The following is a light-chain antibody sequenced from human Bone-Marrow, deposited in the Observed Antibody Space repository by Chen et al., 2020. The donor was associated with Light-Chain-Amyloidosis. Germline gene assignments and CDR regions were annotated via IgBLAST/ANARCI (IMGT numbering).Light chain of an antibody. CDR3: QSYDTSNRFVV. CDR2: EDK. CDR1: SGSIATNF. J-gene: IGLJ2*01. V-gene: IGLV6-57*01. Sequence: NFMLTQPHSVSESPGETVTISCTRSSGSIATNFVQWYQQRPGSSPTTVIFEDKQRPSGVPDRFSGSIDTSSNSASLTISGLTTEDEADYYRQSYDTSNRFVVFGGGTKLTVL.